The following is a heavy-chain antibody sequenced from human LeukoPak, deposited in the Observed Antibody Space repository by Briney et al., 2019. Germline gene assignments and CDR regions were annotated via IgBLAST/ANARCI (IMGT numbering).Heavy chain of an antibody. CDR3: ARVEAYYYYMDV. V-gene: IGHV4-38-2*02. Sequence: SETLSLTCIVSGYSISSGYYWGWIRQPPGKGLEWIGNIYHSGSTYYNPSLKSRVTISVDTSKNQFSLKLSSVTAADTAVYYCARVEAYYYYMDVWGKGTTVTVSS. CDR2: IYHSGST. J-gene: IGHJ6*03. CDR1: GYSISSGYY.